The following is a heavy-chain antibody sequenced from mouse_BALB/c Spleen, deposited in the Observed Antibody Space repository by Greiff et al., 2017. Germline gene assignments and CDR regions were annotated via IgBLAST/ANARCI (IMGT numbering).Heavy chain of an antibody. CDR1: GFNIKDYY. CDR3: ARGLRDYFDC. J-gene: IGHJ2*01. D-gene: IGHD2-2*01. CDR2: IDPENGNT. V-gene: IGHV14-1*02. Sequence: EVMLVESGAELVRPGALVKLSCKASGFNIKDYYMHWVKQRPEQGLEWIGWIDPENGNTIYDPKFQGKASITADTSSNTAYLQLSSLTSEDTAVYYCARGLRDYFDCWGQGTTLTVSS.